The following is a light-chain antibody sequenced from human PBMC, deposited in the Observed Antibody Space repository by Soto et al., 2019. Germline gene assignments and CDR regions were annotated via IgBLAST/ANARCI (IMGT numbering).Light chain of an antibody. J-gene: IGLJ2*01. Sequence: QSALTRHPSASGSPGQSVTISCTGTSSDVGGYNYVSWYQQHPGKAPKLMIYEVSKRPSGVPDRFSGSKSGNTASLTVSGLQAEDDADYYCSSYAGSNNLVFGAGTKLTVL. CDR2: EVS. V-gene: IGLV2-8*01. CDR3: SSYAGSNNLV. CDR1: SSDVGGYNY.